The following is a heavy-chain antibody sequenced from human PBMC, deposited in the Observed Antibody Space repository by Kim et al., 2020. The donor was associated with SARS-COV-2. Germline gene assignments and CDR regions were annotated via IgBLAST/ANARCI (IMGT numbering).Heavy chain of an antibody. Sequence: GGSLRLSCADSGFTFSSYGMHWVRQAPGKGLEWVAVISYDGSNKYYADSVKGRFTISRDNSKNTLYLQMNSLRAEDTAVYYCANTYGDYDYWGQGTLVTVSS. D-gene: IGHD4-17*01. V-gene: IGHV3-30*18. CDR2: ISYDGSNK. J-gene: IGHJ4*02. CDR3: ANTYGDYDY. CDR1: GFTFSSYG.